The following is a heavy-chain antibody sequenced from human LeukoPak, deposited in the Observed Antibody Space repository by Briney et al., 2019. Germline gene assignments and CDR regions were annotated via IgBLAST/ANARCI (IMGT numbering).Heavy chain of an antibody. J-gene: IGHJ4*02. D-gene: IGHD2-2*01. V-gene: IGHV3-7*03. CDR1: GFTFSSYW. Sequence: GGSLRLSCAASGFTFSSYWMSWVRQAPGKGLEWVANIKQDGSEKYYVDSVKGRFTISRDNAKNSLYLQMNSLRAEDTAVYYCAGEPYCSSTSCFIFDYWGQGTLVTVSS. CDR3: AGEPYCSSTSCFIFDY. CDR2: IKQDGSEK.